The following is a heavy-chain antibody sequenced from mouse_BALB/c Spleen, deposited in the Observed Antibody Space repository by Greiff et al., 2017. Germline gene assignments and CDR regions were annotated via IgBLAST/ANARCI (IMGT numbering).Heavy chain of an antibody. D-gene: IGHD3-1*01. CDR1: GFTFSSFG. J-gene: IGHJ4*01. CDR2: ISSGSSTI. V-gene: IGHV5-17*02. CDR3: ARGGLSATMDY. Sequence: EVKLVESGGGLVQPGGSRKLSCAASGFTFSSFGMHWVRQAPEKGLEWVAYISSGSSTIYYADTVKGRFTISRDNPKNTLFLQMTSLSSEDTAMYYCARGGLSATMDYWGQGTSVTVSS.